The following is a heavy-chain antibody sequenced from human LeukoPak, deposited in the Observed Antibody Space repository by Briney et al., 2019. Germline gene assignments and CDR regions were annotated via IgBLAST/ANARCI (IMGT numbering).Heavy chain of an antibody. CDR1: GGSISSYY. Sequence: SETLSLTCTVSGGSISSYYWGWIRQPPGKGLEWIGYIYYSGSTNYNLSLKSRVTISVDTSKNQFSLKLSSVTAADTAVYYCARDYGSGTLLAYWGQGTLVTVSS. J-gene: IGHJ4*02. CDR3: ARDYGSGTLLAY. CDR2: IYYSGST. D-gene: IGHD3-10*01. V-gene: IGHV4-59*01.